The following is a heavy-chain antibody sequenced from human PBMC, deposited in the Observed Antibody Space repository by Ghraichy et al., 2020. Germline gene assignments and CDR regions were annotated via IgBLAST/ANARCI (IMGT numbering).Heavy chain of an antibody. CDR1: GFTFSSYA. CDR2: ISGNGGST. CDR3: ARDRKMGSSWYSVDY. D-gene: IGHD6-13*01. Sequence: GGSLRLSCVASGFTFSSYAMHWVRQAPGKGLEYVSTISGNGGSTFYANSVKGRFTISRDNSKNTLYLQMGSLKSEDLAVYYCARDRKMGSSWYSVDYWGQGILVTVSS. J-gene: IGHJ4*02. V-gene: IGHV3-64*01.